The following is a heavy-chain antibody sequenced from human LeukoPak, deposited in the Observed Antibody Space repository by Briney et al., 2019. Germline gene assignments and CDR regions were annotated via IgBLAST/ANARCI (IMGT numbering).Heavy chain of an antibody. CDR1: GFTFSSYA. CDR3: ARENDFWSGPDAFDI. D-gene: IGHD3-3*01. J-gene: IGHJ3*02. Sequence: PGGSLRLSCAASGFTFSSYAMHWVRQAPGKGLEWVAVISYDGSNKYYADSVKGRFTISRDNSKNTLYLQMNSLRAEDTAVYYCARENDFWSGPDAFDIWGQGTMVTVSS. CDR2: ISYDGSNK. V-gene: IGHV3-30-3*01.